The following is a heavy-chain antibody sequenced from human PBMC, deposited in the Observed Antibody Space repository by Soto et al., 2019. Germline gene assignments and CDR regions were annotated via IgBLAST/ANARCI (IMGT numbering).Heavy chain of an antibody. CDR3: AGYDFWSGYPHYYYMDF. V-gene: IGHV4-59*08. D-gene: IGHD3-3*01. CDR1: GGSISSYY. Sequence: PSETLSLTCTVSGGSISSYYWSWIRQPPGKGLEWIGYIYYSGSTNYNPSLKSRVTISVDTSKNQFSLKLSSVTAADTAVYYCAGYDFWSGYPHYYYMDFWGKGITVNLSS. CDR2: IYYSGST. J-gene: IGHJ6*03.